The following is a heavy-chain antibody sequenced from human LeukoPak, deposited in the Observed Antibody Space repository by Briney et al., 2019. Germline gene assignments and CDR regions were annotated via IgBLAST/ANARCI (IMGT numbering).Heavy chain of an antibody. D-gene: IGHD3-9*01. CDR1: GFTFDDYA. Sequence: PRGSLRLSCAASGFTFDDYAMQWVRLAPGKGLEWVSRIDWNSGSTAYADSVKGRFTISRDNAKNSLYLQMNSLRPEDTALYYCARDRRPLTGYNAQDYWGQGTLVTVSS. CDR2: IDWNSGST. CDR3: ARDRRPLTGYNAQDY. J-gene: IGHJ4*02. V-gene: IGHV3-9*01.